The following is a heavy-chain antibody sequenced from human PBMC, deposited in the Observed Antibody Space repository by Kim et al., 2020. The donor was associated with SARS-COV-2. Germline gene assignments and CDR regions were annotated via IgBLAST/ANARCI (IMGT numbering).Heavy chain of an antibody. Sequence: GGSLRLSCAASGFTFSSYSMNWVRQAPGKGLEWVSYISSSSSTIYYADSVKGRFTISRDNAKNSLYLQMNSLRDEDTAVYYCARDQKEEDFWSGYPGDYYYYYGMDVWDQGTTVTVSS. V-gene: IGHV3-48*02. CDR2: ISSSSSTI. D-gene: IGHD3-3*01. J-gene: IGHJ6*02. CDR1: GFTFSSYS. CDR3: ARDQKEEDFWSGYPGDYYYYYGMDV.